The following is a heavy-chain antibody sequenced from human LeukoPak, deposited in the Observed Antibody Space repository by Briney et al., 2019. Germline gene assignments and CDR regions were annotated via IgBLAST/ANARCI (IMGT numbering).Heavy chain of an antibody. V-gene: IGHV3-74*01. CDR3: ARGRPHGNDY. J-gene: IGHJ4*02. CDR2: IASDGSST. Sequence: GGSLRLSCAASGFTFSSCWMNWVRQAPGKGLVWVSRIASDGSSTTYADSVKGRFSISRDNAKNTLYLQMNSLRVEDTAVYYCARGRPHGNDYWGQGTLVTVSS. D-gene: IGHD4-23*01. CDR1: GFTFSSCW.